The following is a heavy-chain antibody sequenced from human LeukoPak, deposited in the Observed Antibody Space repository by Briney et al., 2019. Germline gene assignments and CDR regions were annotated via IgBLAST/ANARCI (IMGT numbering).Heavy chain of an antibody. V-gene: IGHV3-21*01. D-gene: IGHD2-21*02. CDR1: GLTFSIYS. J-gene: IGHJ4*02. Sequence: PGGSLRLSCAASGLTFSIYSMNWVRQAPGEGLEWVSFISSTSNYIHYADSVRGRFTISRDNAKNSLYLQMNSLRVEDTAIYYCARDLGGDYASWGQGTLVTVSP. CDR2: ISSTSNYI. CDR3: ARDLGGDYAS.